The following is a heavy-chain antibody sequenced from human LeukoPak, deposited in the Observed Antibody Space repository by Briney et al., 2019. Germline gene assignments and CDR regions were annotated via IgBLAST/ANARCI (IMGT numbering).Heavy chain of an antibody. D-gene: IGHD6-19*01. Sequence: SETLSLTCTVSGGSISSGGYYWGWIRQHPGKGLEWIGYIHSSGSTYYNPPLQSRVTVSADTSKNQFSLKLSSVTAADTAVYYCARRFVSSGWFDYWGQGTLVTVSS. CDR2: IHSSGST. CDR1: GGSISSGGYY. CDR3: ARRFVSSGWFDY. V-gene: IGHV4-31*03. J-gene: IGHJ4*02.